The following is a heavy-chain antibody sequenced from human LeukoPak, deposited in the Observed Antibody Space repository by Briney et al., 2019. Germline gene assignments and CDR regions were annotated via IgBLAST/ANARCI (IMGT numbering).Heavy chain of an antibody. CDR1: GFTFSNYA. D-gene: IGHD3-10*01. Sequence: GGSLRLSCAASGFTFSNYAMHWVRKAPGKGLEWVAIISYDGSNKYYADSVKGRFTISRDNSKNTLYLQMNSLRAEDTAVYYCARDLGFGELEYWGQGTLVTVSS. CDR3: ARDLGFGELEY. J-gene: IGHJ4*02. CDR2: ISYDGSNK. V-gene: IGHV3-30-3*01.